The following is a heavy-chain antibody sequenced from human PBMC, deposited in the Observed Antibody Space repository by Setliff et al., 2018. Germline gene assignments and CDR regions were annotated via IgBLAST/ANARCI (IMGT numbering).Heavy chain of an antibody. V-gene: IGHV1-18*01. CDR1: GGTFRSDG. D-gene: IGHD2-8*01. CDR3: SRLVRYCTRTACQRLSGGEF. J-gene: IGHJ4*02. Sequence: ASVKVSCKASGGTFRSDGFNWVRQATGQGLEWMGWISAHTGNTYYTPKLHDRVTLTTDTSTSTAYMELRSLGSDDTAVYYCSRLVRYCTRTACQRLSGGEFWGQGTLVTVSS. CDR2: ISAHTGNT.